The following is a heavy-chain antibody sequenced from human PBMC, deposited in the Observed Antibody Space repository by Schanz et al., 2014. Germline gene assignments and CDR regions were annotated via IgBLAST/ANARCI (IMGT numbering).Heavy chain of an antibody. D-gene: IGHD3-10*01. V-gene: IGHV3-30*18. J-gene: IGHJ5*01. Sequence: VQLVQSGGGLVQPGGSLRLSCAASGFTFSTHAMHWVRQAPGKGLEWVALVSSDGNNDYYTDSMKGRFTISRDKSKNTVHLQMNSMRAEDTAVYYCAKQHIVRGVIYLSWFDSWGQGTLVTVSS. CDR1: GFTFSTHA. CDR3: AKQHIVRGVIYLSWFDS. CDR2: VSSDGNND.